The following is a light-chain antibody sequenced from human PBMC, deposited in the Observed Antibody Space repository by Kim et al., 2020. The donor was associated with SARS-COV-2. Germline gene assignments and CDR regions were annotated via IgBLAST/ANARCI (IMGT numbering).Light chain of an antibody. CDR1: KLGDKF. Sequence: SVSPGQTASITCSGDKLGDKFVCWYQQKPGQSPVLVIHEHRKRPSGIPERFSGSNSGNTATLTISGTQAMDEADYYCQAWDSSTAAFGGGTKVTVL. J-gene: IGLJ2*01. CDR2: EHR. CDR3: QAWDSSTAA. V-gene: IGLV3-1*01.